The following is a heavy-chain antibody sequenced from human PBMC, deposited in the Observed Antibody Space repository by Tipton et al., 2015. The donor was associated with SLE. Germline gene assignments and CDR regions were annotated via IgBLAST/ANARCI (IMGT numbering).Heavy chain of an antibody. J-gene: IGHJ4*02. CDR1: GGSIKSHH. CDR2: IFHTGRT. CDR3: AKRLGPTTVAFDS. Sequence: PGLVKPSQTLSLTCSVSGGSIKSHHWAWIRQPPGKGLEWIGYIFHTGRTDYNPSYKSRVTITIDTSKNQVSLNLGSVTAADTAVYFCAKRLGPTTVAFDSWGQGTLVTVSS. V-gene: IGHV4-59*08. D-gene: IGHD1-26*01.